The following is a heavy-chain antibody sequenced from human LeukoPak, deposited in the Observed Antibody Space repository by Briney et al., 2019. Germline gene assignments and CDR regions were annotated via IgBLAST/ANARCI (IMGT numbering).Heavy chain of an antibody. Sequence: GGSLRLSCAVSGFTVRSNYMNWVRQAPGKGLEWVSVIYSDGTTYYADSVRGRFSISRDNDKNTVYLKMDSLGLEDTAVYYCAKDQAGGWGQGTRVTVSS. CDR3: AKDQAGG. J-gene: IGHJ1*01. D-gene: IGHD1-26*01. CDR2: IYSDGTT. V-gene: IGHV3-66*02. CDR1: GFTVRSNY.